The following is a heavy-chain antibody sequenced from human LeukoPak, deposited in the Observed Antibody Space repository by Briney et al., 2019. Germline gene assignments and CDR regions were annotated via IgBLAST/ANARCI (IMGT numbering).Heavy chain of an antibody. D-gene: IGHD2-2*01. CDR2: INSDGSST. V-gene: IGHV3-74*01. J-gene: IGHJ6*02. Sequence: GALRLSCAASGFTFSSYWMHWVRQAPGKGLVWVSRINSDGSSTSYADSVKGRFTISRDNSKNTLYLQMNSLRAEDTAVYYCAKEVVPAAMYYYYGMDVWGQGTTVTVSS. CDR1: GFTFSSYW. CDR3: AKEVVPAAMYYYYGMDV.